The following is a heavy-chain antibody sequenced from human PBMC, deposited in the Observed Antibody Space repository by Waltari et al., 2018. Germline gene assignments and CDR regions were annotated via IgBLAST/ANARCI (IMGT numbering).Heavy chain of an antibody. V-gene: IGHV1-69*12. J-gene: IGHJ4*02. CDR1: GGTFSTYV. D-gene: IGHD7-27*01. CDR3: ASDPKWGRDY. CDR2: IIPIFGTA. Sequence: VQLVQSGAEVKEPGSSVKVSCKASGGTFSTYVIIWVRHAPGQGLEWMGGIIPIFGTANHEQKFQGRVTITADESTRTVYMDLNRLRSEDTAVYYCASDPKWGRDYWGQGTLVTVSS.